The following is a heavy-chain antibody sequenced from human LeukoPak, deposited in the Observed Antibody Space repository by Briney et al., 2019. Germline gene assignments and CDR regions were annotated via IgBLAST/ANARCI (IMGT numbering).Heavy chain of an antibody. J-gene: IGHJ6*03. D-gene: IGHD3-10*01. CDR2: IHKNAIT. V-gene: IGHV3-53*01. CDR1: DFTVSSNH. CDR3: ARSLRVRGVPDYMDV. Sequence: GGSLRLSCAASDFTVSSNHMTWVRQPPGKGLEWVSVIHKNAITSYADTVRGRFTISRDNSKNTLYLQMNNLRVDDTAVYYCARSLRVRGVPDYMDVWGKGTTVTVYS.